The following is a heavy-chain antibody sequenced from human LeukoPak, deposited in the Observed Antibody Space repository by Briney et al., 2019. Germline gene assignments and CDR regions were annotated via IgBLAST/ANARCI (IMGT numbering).Heavy chain of an antibody. CDR2: ISYDGSNK. CDR1: GFAFSTYG. D-gene: IGHD2/OR15-2a*01. Sequence: GGSLRLSCAASGFAFSTYGMHWVRRAPGKGLDWVAVISYDGSNKYYADSVKGRFTISRDNSKNTVYLQMNGLRAEDTAVYYCAKELYGHSTFESWGQGTLVTVSS. CDR3: AKELYGHSTFES. V-gene: IGHV3-30*18. J-gene: IGHJ4*02.